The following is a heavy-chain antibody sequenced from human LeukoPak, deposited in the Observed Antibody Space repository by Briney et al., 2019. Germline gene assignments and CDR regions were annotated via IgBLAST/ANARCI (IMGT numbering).Heavy chain of an antibody. J-gene: IGHJ4*02. CDR3: ARGWSRAFFDY. Sequence: SETLSLTCAVYGGSFSGYYWSWVRQPPGKGLEWIGEINHSGSTNYNPSLKSRVTISVDTSKNQFSLKLSSVTAADTAVYYCARGWSRAFFDYWGQGTLVTGSS. D-gene: IGHD3-3*01. CDR2: INHSGST. V-gene: IGHV4-34*01. CDR1: GGSFSGYY.